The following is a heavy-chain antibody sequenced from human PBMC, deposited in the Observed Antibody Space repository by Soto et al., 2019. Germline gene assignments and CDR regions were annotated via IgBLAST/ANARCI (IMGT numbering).Heavy chain of an antibody. J-gene: IGHJ4*02. CDR3: ATCSWDSSGYPQIFFDY. V-gene: IGHV3-23*01. D-gene: IGHD3-22*01. Sequence: GGSLRLSCAASGFTFSSYAMSWVRQAPGKGLEWVSAISGSGGSTYYADSVKGRFTISRDNSKNTLYLQMNSLRAEDTAVYYCATCSWDSSGYPQIFFDYWGQGTLVPVSS. CDR1: GFTFSSYA. CDR2: ISGSGGST.